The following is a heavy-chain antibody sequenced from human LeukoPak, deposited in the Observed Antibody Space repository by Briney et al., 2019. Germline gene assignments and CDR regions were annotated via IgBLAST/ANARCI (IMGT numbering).Heavy chain of an antibody. Sequence: SETLSLTCTVSGGSISSYYWSWIRQPPGKGLEWIGYIYYSGSTNYNPSLKSRVTISVDTSKNQFSLKLSSVTAADTAVYYCARTGLSSAWYFDLWGRGTLVTVSS. D-gene: IGHD3-10*01. CDR3: ARTGLSSAWYFDL. V-gene: IGHV4-59*01. CDR2: IYYSGST. J-gene: IGHJ2*01. CDR1: GGSISSYY.